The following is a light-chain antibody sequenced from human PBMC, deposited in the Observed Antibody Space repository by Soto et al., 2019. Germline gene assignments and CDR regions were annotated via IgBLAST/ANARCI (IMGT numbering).Light chain of an antibody. CDR1: QSVSTY. J-gene: IGKJ5*01. CDR2: DAS. V-gene: IGKV3-11*01. CDR3: QQRSNWPPIT. Sequence: EIVLTQSPATLSLSPGERATLSCRASQSVSTYLAWYQHKPGQAPRLRIYDASNRAAGIPARFSGSGSGTDFTLTISSLEPEDFAVYYCQQRSNWPPITFGQGTRLEIK.